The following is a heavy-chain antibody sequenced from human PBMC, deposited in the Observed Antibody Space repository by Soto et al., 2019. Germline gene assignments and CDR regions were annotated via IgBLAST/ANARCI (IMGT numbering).Heavy chain of an antibody. D-gene: IGHD3-22*01. J-gene: IGHJ3*02. CDR3: ARSYYDSSGYYHDAFDI. CDR1: GYPFTSYY. Sequence: GASVKVSCKASGYPFTSYYMHWVRQAPGQGLEWMGIINPSGGSTSYAQKFQGRVTMTRDTSTSTVYMELSSLRSEDTAVYYCARSYYDSSGYYHDAFDIWGQGTMVTVSS. CDR2: INPSGGST. V-gene: IGHV1-46*01.